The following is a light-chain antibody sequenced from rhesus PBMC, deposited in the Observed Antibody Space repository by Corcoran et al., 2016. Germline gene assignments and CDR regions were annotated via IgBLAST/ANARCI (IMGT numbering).Light chain of an antibody. CDR2: KAS. CDR3: QQYNSAPPT. CDR1: QGISSW. J-gene: IGKJ4*01. Sequence: DIQMTQSPSSLSASVGDRVTITCRASQGISSWLAWYQQKPGKAPKPLIYKASSWQSGFPSRFSGSGSGTDLTLTLSSLQPEDFATYYCQQYNSAPPTFGGGTKVEIK. V-gene: IGKV1-21*01.